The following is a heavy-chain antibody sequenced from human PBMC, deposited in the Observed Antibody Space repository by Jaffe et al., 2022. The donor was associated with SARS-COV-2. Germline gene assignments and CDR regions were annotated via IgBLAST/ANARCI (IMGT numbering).Heavy chain of an antibody. Sequence: EVQLVQSGGGLVQPGGSLRLSCAGSGYTFSGLWMSWVRQAPGKGLEWVAHINPDGTDKYYENSVKGRFTISRDNAGNLLSLQMNSLRVEDTAIYYCARSTHSSGDYWGQGTLVTVSS. D-gene: IGHD6-25*01. V-gene: IGHV3-7*03. J-gene: IGHJ4*02. CDR1: GYTFSGLW. CDR2: INPDGTDK. CDR3: ARSTHSSGDY.